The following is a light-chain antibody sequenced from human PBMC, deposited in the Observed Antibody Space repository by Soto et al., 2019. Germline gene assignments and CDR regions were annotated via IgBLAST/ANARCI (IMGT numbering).Light chain of an antibody. Sequence: DIQMTQSPSSLSASVGDRVTITCQASRDISVYLNWYQHKPGKPPKLLVFDASNLQTGVPSRFSGSGSGTHFTFTISSLQPEDVATYYCQQYDNFPPYTFGQGTRLEIK. J-gene: IGKJ2*01. CDR3: QQYDNFPPYT. CDR2: DAS. V-gene: IGKV1-33*01. CDR1: RDISVY.